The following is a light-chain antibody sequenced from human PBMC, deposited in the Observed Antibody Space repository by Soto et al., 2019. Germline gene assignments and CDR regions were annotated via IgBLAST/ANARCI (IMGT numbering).Light chain of an antibody. CDR3: SSYAGSNNLGV. CDR1: SSDVGGYNY. Sequence: QSALTQPPSASRSPGQSVTISCTGTSSDVGGYNYVSWYQQHPDKAPKLMIYEVSKRPSGVPDRFSGSKSGNTASLTVSGLQAEDEADYYCSSYAGSNNLGVFGGGTKLTVL. V-gene: IGLV2-8*02. J-gene: IGLJ2*01. CDR2: EVS.